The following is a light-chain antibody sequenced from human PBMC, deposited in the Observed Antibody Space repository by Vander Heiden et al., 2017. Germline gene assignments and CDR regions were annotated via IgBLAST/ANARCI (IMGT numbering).Light chain of an antibody. CDR1: QGISSY. J-gene: IGKJ4*01. V-gene: IGKV1-9*01. CDR2: GAS. Sequence: IQLTPSPSSLSASVGDSVTVTCRASQGISSYLAWYQQKPGKAPNLLIYGASTLQSGVPSRFSGSGSGTDFTLTISSLQPEDFATYYCQQLNSYPLTFGGGTKVEIK. CDR3: QQLNSYPLT.